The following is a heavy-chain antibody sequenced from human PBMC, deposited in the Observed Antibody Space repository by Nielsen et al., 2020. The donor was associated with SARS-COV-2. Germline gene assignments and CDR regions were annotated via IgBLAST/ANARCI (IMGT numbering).Heavy chain of an antibody. CDR2: IYYSGST. D-gene: IGHD4-17*01. V-gene: IGHV4-39*01. J-gene: IGHJ4*02. CDR1: GGSFSGYY. Sequence: SETLSLTCAVYGGSFSGYYWGWIRQPPGKGLEWLGSIYYSGSTYYNTSLKRRVTISVDTSKNQFSLKLSSVTAADTAVYYCARLTTVTTTFVDYWGQGTLVTVSS. CDR3: ARLTTVTTTFVDY.